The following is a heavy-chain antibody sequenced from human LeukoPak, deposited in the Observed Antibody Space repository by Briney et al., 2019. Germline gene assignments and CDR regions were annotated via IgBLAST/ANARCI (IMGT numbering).Heavy chain of an antibody. CDR3: TRSVDAFDF. V-gene: IGHV1-2*02. CDR1: GYTFTGHY. J-gene: IGHJ3*01. CDR2: IYPNSGGT. Sequence: ASVKVSFKASGYTFTGHYMHWVRQAPGQGLEWVGWIYPNSGGTNYAQKFQGRVTMTRDTSINTAYMELNRLISDDTAVYYCTRSVDAFDFWGQGTMVTVSS.